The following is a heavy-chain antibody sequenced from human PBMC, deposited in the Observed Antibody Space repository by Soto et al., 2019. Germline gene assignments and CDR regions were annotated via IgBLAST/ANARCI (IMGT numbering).Heavy chain of an antibody. J-gene: IGHJ6*02. D-gene: IGHD5-12*01. Sequence: GGSLRLSCAASGFTFSSYGMHWVRQAPGKGLEWVAVIWYDGSNKYYADSVKGRFTISRDNSKNTLYPQMNSLRAEDTAVYYCARGHSGYDLYYYYYGMDVWGQGTTVTVS. CDR1: GFTFSSYG. V-gene: IGHV3-33*01. CDR2: IWYDGSNK. CDR3: ARGHSGYDLYYYYYGMDV.